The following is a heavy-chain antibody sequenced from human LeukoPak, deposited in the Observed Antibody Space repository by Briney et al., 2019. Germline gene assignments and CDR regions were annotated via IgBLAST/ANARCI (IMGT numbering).Heavy chain of an antibody. J-gene: IGHJ4*02. V-gene: IGHV3-66*04. Sequence: GGSLRLSCAASGFTVSSNYMSWVRQAPGKGLEWVSVIYSGGSTYYADSVKGRFTISRDNSKNTLYLQMNSLRAEDTAVYYCARHPSYGSGSPYYFDYWGQGTLVTVSS. CDR3: ARHPSYGSGSPYYFDY. CDR2: IYSGGST. D-gene: IGHD3-10*01. CDR1: GFTVSSNY.